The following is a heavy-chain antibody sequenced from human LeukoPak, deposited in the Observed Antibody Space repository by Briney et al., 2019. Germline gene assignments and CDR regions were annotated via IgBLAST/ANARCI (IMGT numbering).Heavy chain of an antibody. V-gene: IGHV4-30-4*01. CDR2: IYYSGST. Sequence: SGTLSLTCAVSGGSISSSNWWGWIRQPPGKGLEWIGYIYYSGSTYYNPSLKSRVTISVDTSKNQFSLKLSSVTAADTAVYYCARTTTVTTSLAYYYYGMDVWGQGTTVTVSS. D-gene: IGHD4-17*01. CDR3: ARTTTVTTSLAYYYYGMDV. J-gene: IGHJ6*02. CDR1: GGSISSSNW.